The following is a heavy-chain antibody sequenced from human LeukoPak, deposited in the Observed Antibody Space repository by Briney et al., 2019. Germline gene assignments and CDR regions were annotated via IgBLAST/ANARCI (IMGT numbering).Heavy chain of an antibody. CDR2: IYYSGST. CDR3: ARQASDSGYDSFTTTYYYYYYMDV. CDR1: GGSISSSSYY. J-gene: IGHJ6*03. Sequence: PSETLSLTCTVSGGSISSSSYYWGWIRQPPGKGLEWIGSIYYSGSTYYNPSLKSRVTISVDTSKNQFSLKLSSVTAADTAVYYCARQASDSGYDSFTTTYYYYYYMDVWGKGTTVTVSS. V-gene: IGHV4-39*07. D-gene: IGHD5-12*01.